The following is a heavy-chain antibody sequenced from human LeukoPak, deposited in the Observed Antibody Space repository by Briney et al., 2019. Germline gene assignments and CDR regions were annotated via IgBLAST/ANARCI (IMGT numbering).Heavy chain of an antibody. CDR1: GFTFSTYS. J-gene: IGHJ4*02. CDR3: ARDLGYGDYAVNYYFDY. Sequence: GGSLRLSCAASGFTFSTYSMNWVRQASGKGLEWVSSISSGSTYIYSADSVKGRFTISRDNAKNSLYLQMNSLRAEDTAVYYCARDLGYGDYAVNYYFDYWGQGTLVTVSS. V-gene: IGHV3-21*01. D-gene: IGHD4-17*01. CDR2: ISSGSTYI.